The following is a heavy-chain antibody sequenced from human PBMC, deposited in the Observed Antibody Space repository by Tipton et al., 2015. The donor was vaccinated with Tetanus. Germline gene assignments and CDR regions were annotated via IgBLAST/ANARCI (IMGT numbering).Heavy chain of an antibody. CDR3: ARVLVGYCSSTSCYSDAFDI. D-gene: IGHD2-2*01. CDR2: ISAYNGNT. CDR1: GYTFTSYG. Sequence: QLVQSGPEVKKPGASVKVSCKASGYTFTSYGISWVRQAPGQGLEWMGWISAYNGNTNYAQKLQGRVTMTTDTSTSTAYMELRSLRSDDTAVYYCARVLVGYCSSTSCYSDAFDIWGQGTMVTVSS. V-gene: IGHV1-18*01. J-gene: IGHJ3*02.